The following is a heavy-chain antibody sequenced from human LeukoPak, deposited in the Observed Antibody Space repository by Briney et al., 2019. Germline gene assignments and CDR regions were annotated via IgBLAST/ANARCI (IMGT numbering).Heavy chain of an antibody. Sequence: SETLSLTCTVSGYSISSGYYWGWIRQPPGKGLEWIGNIYHSGNTYYNPSLKSRVTISVDTSKNQFSLKLSSVTAADTAVYYCARVAAKTVDYWGQGTLVTVSS. D-gene: IGHD6-25*01. CDR1: GYSISSGYY. CDR3: ARVAAKTVDY. V-gene: IGHV4-38-2*02. CDR2: IYHSGNT. J-gene: IGHJ4*02.